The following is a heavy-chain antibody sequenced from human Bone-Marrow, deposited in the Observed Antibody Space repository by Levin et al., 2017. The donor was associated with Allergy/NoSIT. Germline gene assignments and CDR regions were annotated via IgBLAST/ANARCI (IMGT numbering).Heavy chain of an antibody. CDR3: ARDVGELYSYGHYYYGMDV. J-gene: IGHJ6*02. D-gene: IGHD5-18*01. CDR1: GYTFTSYD. V-gene: IGHV1-8*01. Sequence: GESLKISCKASGYTFTSYDINWVRQATGQGLEWMGWMNPNSGNTGYAQKFQGRVTMTRNTSISTAYMELSSLRSEDTAVYYCARDVGELYSYGHYYYGMDVWGQGTTVTVSS. CDR2: MNPNSGNT.